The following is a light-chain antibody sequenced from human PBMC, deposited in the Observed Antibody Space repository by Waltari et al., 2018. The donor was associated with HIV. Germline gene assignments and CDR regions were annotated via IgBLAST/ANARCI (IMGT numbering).Light chain of an antibody. CDR3: SSYTSSSTLV. CDR2: EVS. Sequence: QSALTQPASVSGSPGQSITISCTGTSSEVGGLNYASWYQQHPGKAPKLMIYEVSNRPSGVSNRFSGSKSGNTASLTISGLQAEDEADYYCSSYTSSSTLVFGGGTKLTVL. V-gene: IGLV2-14*01. CDR1: SSEVGGLNY. J-gene: IGLJ2*01.